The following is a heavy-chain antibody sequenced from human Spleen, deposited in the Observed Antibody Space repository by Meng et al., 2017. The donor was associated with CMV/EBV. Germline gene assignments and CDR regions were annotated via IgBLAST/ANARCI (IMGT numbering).Heavy chain of an antibody. CDR3: ARDLTYCSSLSCPYMDV. J-gene: IGHJ6*02. CDR1: GFTFGDYA. Sequence: GESLKISCTASGFTFGDYAMSWVRQAPGKGLVWVSGLSTDGSITRYADSVKGRFTISRDNAKNTLALQMTSLRAEDTALYYCARDLTYCSSLSCPYMDVWGQGTTVTVSS. V-gene: IGHV3-74*01. CDR2: LSTDGSIT. D-gene: IGHD2-2*01.